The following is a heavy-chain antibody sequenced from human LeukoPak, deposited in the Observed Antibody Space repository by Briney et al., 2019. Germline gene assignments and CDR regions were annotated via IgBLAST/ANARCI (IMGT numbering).Heavy chain of an antibody. J-gene: IGHJ6*04. CDR3: AKDNRPRIVVVPAAILVGMDV. D-gene: IGHD2-2*01. CDR1: GFTFSSYA. Sequence: GGSLRLSCAASGFTFSSYAMSWVRQAPGKGREWVSAISGSGGSTYYADSVKGRFTISRDNSKNTLYLQMNSLRAEDTAVYYCAKDNRPRIVVVPAAILVGMDVWGKGTTVTVSS. CDR2: ISGSGGST. V-gene: IGHV3-23*01.